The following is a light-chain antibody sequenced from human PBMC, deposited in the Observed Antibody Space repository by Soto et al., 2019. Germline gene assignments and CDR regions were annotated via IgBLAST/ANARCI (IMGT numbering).Light chain of an antibody. CDR3: QQYGSSPRT. J-gene: IGKJ1*01. V-gene: IGKV3-20*01. Sequence: ETGMTQSPATLSVSPGERATLSCRASQNIYSNVAWYQQKPGQAPRLLIYGASSRATGIPDRFSGSGSGTDFTLTISRLEPEDFAVYYCQQYGSSPRTFGQGTKGDIK. CDR1: QNIYSN. CDR2: GAS.